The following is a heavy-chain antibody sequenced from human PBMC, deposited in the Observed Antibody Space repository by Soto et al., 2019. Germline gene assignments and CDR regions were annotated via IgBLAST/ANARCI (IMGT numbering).Heavy chain of an antibody. CDR1: GGSINTFY. CDR2: IFSSGST. Sequence: SETLSLTCTVSGGSINTFYWSWVRQPAGKGLEWIGRIFSSGSTSFNPSLESRVAMSVDTSKNHFSLNLSSVTAADMAVYYCAREGSHSAYNFAHGIQLWSFDFWGQGALVTVSS. CDR3: AREGSHSAYNFAHGIQLWSFDF. V-gene: IGHV4-4*07. D-gene: IGHD5-12*01. J-gene: IGHJ4*02.